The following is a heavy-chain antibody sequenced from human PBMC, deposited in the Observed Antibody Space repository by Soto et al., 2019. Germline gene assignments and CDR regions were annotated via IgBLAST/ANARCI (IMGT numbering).Heavy chain of an antibody. CDR1: GFTVTTNC. CDR2: IYSGDVT. Sequence: GGYLRLSCAASGFTVTTNCMSWVRQAPGKGLEWVSLIYSGDVTHYADSVRGRFSTSRDRSKNTLYLQMNSLRAEDTAVYYCARGQVTDHAYFDYWGPGALVTGFS. V-gene: IGHV3-53*01. D-gene: IGHD4-4*01. J-gene: IGHJ4*02. CDR3: ARGQVTDHAYFDY.